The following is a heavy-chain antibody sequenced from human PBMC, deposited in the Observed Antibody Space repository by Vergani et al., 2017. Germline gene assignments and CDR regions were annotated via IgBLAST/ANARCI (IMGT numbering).Heavy chain of an antibody. CDR3: VIDWVAGDRIDY. J-gene: IGHJ4*02. Sequence: QVQLQQWGAGLFKPSETLSLTCAVYGGSFSGYYWSWIRQPPGKGLEWIGEITHSGSTNYNPSLESRVTISVDTSKNQFTLKLSSVTAADTAGYYCVIDWVAGDRIDYWGQGTLVTVSS. V-gene: IGHV4-34*01. D-gene: IGHD1-14*01. CDR1: GGSFSGYY. CDR2: ITHSGST.